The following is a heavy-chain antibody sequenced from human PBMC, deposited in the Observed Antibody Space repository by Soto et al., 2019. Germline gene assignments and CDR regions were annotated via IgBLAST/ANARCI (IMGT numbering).Heavy chain of an antibody. CDR1: GFTFSSYA. J-gene: IGHJ6*02. V-gene: IGHV3-30-3*01. CDR3: AREGRVGATCYYYYGMDV. D-gene: IGHD1-26*01. CDR2: IPYDGSNK. Sequence: GGSLRLSCAASGFTFSSYAMHWVRQAPGKGLEWVAVIPYDGSNKYYADSVKGRFTISRDNSKNTLYLQMNSLRAEDTAVYYCAREGRVGATCYYYYGMDVWGQGTTVTVSS.